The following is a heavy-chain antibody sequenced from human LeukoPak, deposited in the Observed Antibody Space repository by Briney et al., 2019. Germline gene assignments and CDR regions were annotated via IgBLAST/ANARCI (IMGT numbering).Heavy chain of an antibody. V-gene: IGHV4-39*07. CDR1: GGSISSSSYY. Sequence: SETLSLTCTVSGGSISSSSYYWGWIRQPPGKGLEWIGSIYYSGSTYYNPSLKSRVTISVDTSKNQFSLKLSSVTAADTAVYYCARDGGMAAAGSFDYWGQGTLVTVSS. CDR2: IYYSGST. CDR3: ARDGGMAAAGSFDY. D-gene: IGHD6-13*01. J-gene: IGHJ4*02.